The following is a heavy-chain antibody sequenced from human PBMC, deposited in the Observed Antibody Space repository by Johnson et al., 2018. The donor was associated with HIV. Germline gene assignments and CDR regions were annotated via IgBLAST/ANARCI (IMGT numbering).Heavy chain of an antibody. V-gene: IGHV3-9*01. CDR1: GFTFDDYA. J-gene: IGHJ3*02. CDR2: VNWNGGST. CDR3: AKVHIAARWSDAFDI. D-gene: IGHD6-6*01. Sequence: VQLVESGGGLVQPGRSLRLSCAASGFTFDDYAMHWVRQAPGKGLEWVSGVNWNGGSTGYADSVKGRFTISRDNAKNSLYLQMNSLRAEDTAVYFCAKVHIAARWSDAFDIWGQGTMVTVSS.